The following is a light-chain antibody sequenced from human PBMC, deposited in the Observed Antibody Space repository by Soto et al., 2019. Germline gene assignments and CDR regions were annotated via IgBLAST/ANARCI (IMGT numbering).Light chain of an antibody. CDR1: QSISN. J-gene: IGKJ2*01. CDR3: LQYGSWYT. V-gene: IGKV3-20*01. CDR2: DTS. Sequence: ENVLTQSPGTLSVSPGERATLSCRASQSISNLAWYQQKPGQAPRLVIYDTSSRATGIPDRFSDSGSGTDFTLTISRLEPEDVAVYYCLQYGSWYTFGQGTKLEIK.